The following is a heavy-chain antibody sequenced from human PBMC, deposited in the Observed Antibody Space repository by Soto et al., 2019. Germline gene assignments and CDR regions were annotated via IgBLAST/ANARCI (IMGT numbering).Heavy chain of an antibody. CDR1: AITFSSYS. V-gene: IGHV3-48*02. Sequence: GGFLSFSCAASAITFSSYSMNWVRQAPGKGLEWVSYISSSSSTIYYEDSVKGRFTISRDNAKNSLYLQMNSLRDEDTAVYYCAREFWPLNWFDPWGQGTLVTVSS. CDR3: AREFWPLNWFDP. CDR2: ISSSSSTI. D-gene: IGHD3-3*01. J-gene: IGHJ5*02.